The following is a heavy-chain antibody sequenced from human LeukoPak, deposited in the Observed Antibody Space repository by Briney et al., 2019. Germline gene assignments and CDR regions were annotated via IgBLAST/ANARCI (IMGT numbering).Heavy chain of an antibody. CDR3: AREASDYYDSSGYYYATEGYFDY. CDR2: ISSSSSTI. V-gene: IGHV3-48*02. J-gene: IGHJ4*02. D-gene: IGHD3-22*01. Sequence: PGGSLRLSCAASGFTFSSYSMTWVRQAPGKGQEWVSYISSSSSTIYYADSVKGRFTISRDNAKNSLYLQMNSLRDEDTAVYYCAREASDYYDSSGYYYATEGYFDYWGQGTLVTVSS. CDR1: GFTFSSYS.